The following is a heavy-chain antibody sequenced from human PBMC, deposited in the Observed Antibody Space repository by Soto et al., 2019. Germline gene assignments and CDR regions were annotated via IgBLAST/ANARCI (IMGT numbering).Heavy chain of an antibody. CDR1: GFTFSNAW. V-gene: IGHV3-15*01. Sequence: EVQLVESGGGLVKPGGSLRLSCAASGFTFSNAWMSWVRQAPGKGLECVGRIKSKPDGGTTDYAAPRKGRFTISREETINTLYLQMNSLNTEDTDVYYGSTHFSTVEWEDAFDIWGQGTMVTVSS. CDR2: IKSKPDGGTT. CDR3: STHFSTVEWEDAFDI. J-gene: IGHJ3*02. D-gene: IGHD1-26*01.